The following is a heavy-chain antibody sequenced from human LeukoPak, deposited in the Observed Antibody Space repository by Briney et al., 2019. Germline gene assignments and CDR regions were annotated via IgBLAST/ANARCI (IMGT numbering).Heavy chain of an antibody. Sequence: PSETLSLTCTVSGGSISSSSYYWGWIRQPPGKGLEWIGSIYYSGSTNYNPSLKSRVTISVDTSKNQFSLKLSSVTAADTAVYYCARVQNGYYYDSSGYYYAYYYYYMDVWGKGTTVTISS. V-gene: IGHV4-39*07. J-gene: IGHJ6*03. CDR1: GGSISSSSYY. CDR3: ARVQNGYYYDSSGYYYAYYYYYMDV. CDR2: IYYSGST. D-gene: IGHD3-22*01.